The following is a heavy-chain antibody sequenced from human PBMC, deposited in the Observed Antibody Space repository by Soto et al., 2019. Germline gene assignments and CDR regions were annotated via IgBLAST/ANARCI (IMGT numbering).Heavy chain of an antibody. J-gene: IGHJ5*02. CDR2: INHILIT. CDR3: ARMRAARYYRVSFDP. Sequence: SATQSITCAVYGGSFSGYYWSWIRQPPGKGLEWIGEINHILITNYNPSXKSLFTXSVDTSKNQFSLKLSSVTAADTAVYYCARMRAARYYRVSFDPWGQGTLVTVSS. CDR1: GGSFSGYY. V-gene: IGHV4-34*01. D-gene: IGHD6-6*01.